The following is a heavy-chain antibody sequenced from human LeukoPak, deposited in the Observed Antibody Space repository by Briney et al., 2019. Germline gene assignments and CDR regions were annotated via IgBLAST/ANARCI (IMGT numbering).Heavy chain of an antibody. CDR2: INHSGST. V-gene: IGHV4-34*01. D-gene: IGHD4-23*01. CDR3: ARAGYGGNYHFDY. CDR1: GGSFSGYY. Sequence: SETLSLTCAVYGGSFSGYYWSWIRQPPGKGLEWIGEINHSGSTNYNPSLKSRVTISVDTSKNQFSLKLSSVTAADTAVYYCARAGYGGNYHFDYWGQGTLVTVSS. J-gene: IGHJ4*02.